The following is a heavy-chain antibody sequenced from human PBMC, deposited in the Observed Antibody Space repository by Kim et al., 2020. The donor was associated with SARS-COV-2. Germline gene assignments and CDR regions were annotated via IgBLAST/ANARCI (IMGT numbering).Heavy chain of an antibody. J-gene: IGHJ4*02. CDR2: INYSGNT. CDR1: GDSISSSSNY. V-gene: IGHV4-39*01. CDR3: ARLVSENSAVEY. Sequence: SETLSLTCTVSGDSISSSSNYWGWIRQPPGKGLEWIGSINYSGNTYYNPPLKSRVTISVDTSKNQFSLKMRSVTAADTAVYYCARLVSENSAVEYWGQGTLVTVSS.